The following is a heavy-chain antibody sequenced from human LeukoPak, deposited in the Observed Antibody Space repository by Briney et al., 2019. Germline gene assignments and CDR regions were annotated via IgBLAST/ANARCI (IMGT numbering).Heavy chain of an antibody. CDR1: GGTFSSYA. V-gene: IGHV1-69*13. Sequence: EASVKVPCKASGGTFSSYAINWVRQAPGQGLGWMGGIIPIFGTANYAQKFQGRVTITADESTSTAYMELSSLRSEDTAVYYCARGTLGHGSGSYYSRGDWFDPWGQGTLVTVSS. J-gene: IGHJ5*02. CDR2: IIPIFGTA. CDR3: ARGTLGHGSGSYYSRGDWFDP. D-gene: IGHD3-10*01.